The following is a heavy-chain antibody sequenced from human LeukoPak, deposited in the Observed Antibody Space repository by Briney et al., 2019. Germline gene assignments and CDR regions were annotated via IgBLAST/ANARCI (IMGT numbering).Heavy chain of an antibody. CDR2: ISSSGSII. V-gene: IGHV3-48*01. J-gene: IGHJ4*02. CDR3: ARDFEAAGFDY. Sequence: GGSLRLSCTASGFTFSSYNMKWVRQAPGKGLEWVSYISSSGSIIDYADSVKGRFTISRDNAKNSLCLRMNSLRAEDTAVYYCARDFEAAGFDYWGQGTLVTVSS. D-gene: IGHD6-25*01. CDR1: GFTFSSYN.